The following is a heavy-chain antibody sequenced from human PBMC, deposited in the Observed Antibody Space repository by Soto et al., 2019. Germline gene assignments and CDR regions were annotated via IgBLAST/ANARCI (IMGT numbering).Heavy chain of an antibody. Sequence: ESGGGVVQPGRSLRLSCAASGFTFSSYGMHWVRQAPGTGLEWVAVIWYDGSNKYYADSVKGRFTISRDNSKNTLYLQMNSLRAEDTAVYYCAREEFGAAFDIWGQGTMVTVSS. CDR3: AREEFGAAFDI. V-gene: IGHV3-33*01. D-gene: IGHD3-16*01. CDR2: IWYDGSNK. J-gene: IGHJ3*02. CDR1: GFTFSSYG.